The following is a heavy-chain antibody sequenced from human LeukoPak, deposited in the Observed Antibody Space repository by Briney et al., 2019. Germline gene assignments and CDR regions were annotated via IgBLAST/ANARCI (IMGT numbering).Heavy chain of an antibody. CDR2: MNPNSGNT. CDR1: GYTFTSYD. D-gene: IGHD5-18*01. CDR3: ARGLIRYSYGQVYYYYYGMDV. Sequence: GASVKVSCKASGYTFTSYDINWVRQATGQGLEWMGWMNPNSGNTGYAQKFQGRVTMTRNTSISTAYMELSSLRSEDTAVYYCARGLIRYSYGQVYYYYYGMDVWGQGTTVTVSS. V-gene: IGHV1-8*01. J-gene: IGHJ6*02.